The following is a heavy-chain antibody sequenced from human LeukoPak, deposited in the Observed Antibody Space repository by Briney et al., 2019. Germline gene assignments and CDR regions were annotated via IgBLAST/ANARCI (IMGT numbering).Heavy chain of an antibody. J-gene: IGHJ4*02. V-gene: IGHV4-59*01. CDR1: GGSISSYY. CDR2: IYYSGST. CDR3: ARESTGMFDY. Sequence: SETLSLTCTVSGGSISSYYWSWIRQPPGKGLEWIGYIYYSGSTNYNPSLKSRVTISVDTSKNQFSLKLSSVTAADTAVYYCARESTGMFDYWGQGTLVTVSS. D-gene: IGHD2-8*02.